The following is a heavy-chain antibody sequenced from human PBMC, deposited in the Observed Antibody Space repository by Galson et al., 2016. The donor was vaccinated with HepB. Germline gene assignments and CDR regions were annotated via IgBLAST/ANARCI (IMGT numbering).Heavy chain of an antibody. CDR2: ISDSGAAT. CDR1: GFPFSNYA. V-gene: IGHV3-23*01. CDR3: AKVGSRFFDF. J-gene: IGHJ4*02. D-gene: IGHD3-22*01. Sequence: SLRLSCAASGFPFSNYAMTWVRQAPGKGLEWVPIISDSGAATYYADSVKGRFTIFRDNSKNTVYLQMNSLRGDDTAVYYCAKVGSRFFDFWGQGTLVTVSS.